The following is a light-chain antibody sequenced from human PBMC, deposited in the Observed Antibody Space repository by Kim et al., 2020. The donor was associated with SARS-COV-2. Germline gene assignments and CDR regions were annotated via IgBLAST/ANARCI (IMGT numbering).Light chain of an antibody. Sequence: SDSVVERINITYKASQDNRNYLKWYQQKPGKAHKLLIYDASNLETGVPSSFSGSGSETDFTFTISSLQPEYIATYYCKQYDNLPQTIGQGNTLEI. CDR3: KQYDNLPQT. CDR1: QDNRNY. V-gene: IGKV1-33*01. CDR2: DAS. J-gene: IGKJ2*01.